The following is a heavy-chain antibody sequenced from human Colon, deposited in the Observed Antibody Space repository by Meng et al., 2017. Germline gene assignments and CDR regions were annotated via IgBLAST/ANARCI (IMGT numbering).Heavy chain of an antibody. Sequence: QVQLQASGPGLVKPSETLSLTCTVSGGSFDSYHWNWIRQPPGEAPEWIGNIDYTGSTNYNPSFKSRVTISVDTSKSQFSLRMTSMTAADTAVYYCARGYWFDPWGPGNLVTVSS. CDR2: IDYTGST. J-gene: IGHJ5*02. V-gene: IGHV4-59*01. CDR1: GGSFDSYH. CDR3: ARGYWFDP.